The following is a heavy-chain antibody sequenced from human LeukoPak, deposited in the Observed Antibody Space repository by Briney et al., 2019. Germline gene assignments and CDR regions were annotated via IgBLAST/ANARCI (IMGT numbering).Heavy chain of an antibody. J-gene: IGHJ4*02. CDR1: GFTFSSYA. CDR2: ISYDGSNK. D-gene: IGHD1-26*01. Sequence: GRSLRLSCAASGFTFSSYAMHWVRQAPGKGLEWVAVISYDGSNKYYADSVKGRFTISRDNSENTLYLQMNSLRAEDTAVYYCARDLVSGSYGSAIDYWGQGTLVTVSS. CDR3: ARDLVSGSYGSAIDY. V-gene: IGHV3-30-3*01.